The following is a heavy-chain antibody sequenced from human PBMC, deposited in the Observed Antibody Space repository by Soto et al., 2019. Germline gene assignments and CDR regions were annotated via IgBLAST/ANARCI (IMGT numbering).Heavy chain of an antibody. D-gene: IGHD3-10*02. V-gene: IGHV4-38-2*01. CDR3: ARGVRGASNWFEP. CDR1: GYSISSGYY. J-gene: IGHJ5*02. Sequence: SETLSLTCAVSGYSISSGYYWGWIRQPPVKGLEWIGSIYHSGSTYYNPSLKSRVTISVDTSKNQFSLKLSSVTAAHTAVYFCARGVRGASNWFEPWGQGTLVTVSS. CDR2: IYHSGST.